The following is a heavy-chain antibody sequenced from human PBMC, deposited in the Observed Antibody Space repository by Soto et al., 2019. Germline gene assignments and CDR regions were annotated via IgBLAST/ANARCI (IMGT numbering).Heavy chain of an antibody. J-gene: IGHJ4*02. CDR1: GFIFGDYA. Sequence: EVQLVESGGGLVQPGRSLRLSCTASGFIFGDYALSWVRQAPGKGLEWVGFITRKDYAGRPETAASVKDRFVISRDDSKSIAYLEMNSLKSEDTGVYYCGTDVGGGFWPALDFWGQGTQVTVSS. CDR2: ITRKDYAGRP. V-gene: IGHV3-49*04. D-gene: IGHD3-16*01. CDR3: GTDVGGGFWPALDF.